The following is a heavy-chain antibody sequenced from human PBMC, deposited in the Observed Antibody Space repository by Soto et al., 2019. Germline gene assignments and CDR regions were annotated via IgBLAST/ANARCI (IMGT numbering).Heavy chain of an antibody. V-gene: IGHV1-46*01. CDR2: INPSGGST. CDR1: GYTFTRYY. D-gene: IGHD2-2*01. Sequence: QVQLVQSGAEVKKPGASVKVSCKASGYTFTRYYMHWVRQAPGQGLEWMGIINPSGGSTSYAQKFQGRVTMTRDTSTSIVYMELSCLRSEDTAVYYCARDRVEVPAALYYFDYWGQGTLVTVSS. CDR3: ARDRVEVPAALYYFDY. J-gene: IGHJ4*02.